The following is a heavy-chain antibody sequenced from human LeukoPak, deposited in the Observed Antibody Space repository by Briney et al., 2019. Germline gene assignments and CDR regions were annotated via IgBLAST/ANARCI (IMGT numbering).Heavy chain of an antibody. CDR2: IWYDGSNK. J-gene: IGHJ4*02. V-gene: IGHV3-33*06. CDR1: GFTFSSYG. CDR3: AKADFWSSSSAFDY. D-gene: IGHD3-3*01. Sequence: GRSLRLSCAASGFTFSSYGMHWVRQAPGKGLEWVAVIWYDGSNKYYADSVKGRFTISRDNSKNTLYLQMNSLRAEDTAVYCCAKADFWSSSSAFDYWGQGTLVTVSS.